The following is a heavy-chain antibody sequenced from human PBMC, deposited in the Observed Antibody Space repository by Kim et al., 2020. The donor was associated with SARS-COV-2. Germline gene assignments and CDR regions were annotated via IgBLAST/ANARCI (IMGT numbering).Heavy chain of an antibody. CDR3: VPRGLPLGP. J-gene: IGHJ5*02. D-gene: IGHD2-21*02. CDR1: GFTFRSYG. V-gene: IGHV3-23*01. Sequence: GGSLRLSCAVSGFTFRSYGMTWVRQAPGKGLEWVSAISDPGNSAYYADSVKGRFTISRDNSQNMLYLHMISLRVEDTALYYCVPRGLPLGPWGQGTQVP. CDR2: ISDPGNSA.